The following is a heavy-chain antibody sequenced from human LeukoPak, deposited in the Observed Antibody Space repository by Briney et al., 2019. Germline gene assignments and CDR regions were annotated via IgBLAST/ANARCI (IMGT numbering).Heavy chain of an antibody. CDR3: ARVVAAAAGKKYYFDY. CDR2: IYYSGST. V-gene: IGHV4-59*01. CDR1: GGSISSYF. Sequence: PSETLSLTCTVSGGSISSYFWSWIRQPPGKGLEWIGYIYYSGSTNYNPSLKRRVSISVDTSKNQFSLKLSSVTAADTAVYYCARVVAAAAGKKYYFDYWGQGTLVTVSS. J-gene: IGHJ4*02. D-gene: IGHD6-13*01.